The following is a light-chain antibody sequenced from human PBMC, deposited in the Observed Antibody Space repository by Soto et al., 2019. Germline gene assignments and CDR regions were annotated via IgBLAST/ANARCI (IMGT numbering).Light chain of an antibody. CDR3: QQYGSSSLT. CDR1: QSVSSSY. CDR2: GAS. J-gene: IGKJ3*01. V-gene: IGKV3-20*01. Sequence: EIVLTQSPGTLSLSPGERATLSCRASQSVSSSYLAWYQQKPGQAPRLLIYGASSRATGIPYRFSGSGSGTDFTLTISRLEPEDFAVYYCQQYGSSSLTFGPGTKVDIK.